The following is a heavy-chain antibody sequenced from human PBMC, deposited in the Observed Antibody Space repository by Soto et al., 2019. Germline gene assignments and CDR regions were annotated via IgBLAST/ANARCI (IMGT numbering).Heavy chain of an antibody. CDR3: AKDGGIAVAGSSQNFDY. CDR1: GFTFSSYG. D-gene: IGHD6-19*01. J-gene: IGHJ4*02. CDR2: ISYDGSNK. V-gene: IGHV3-30*18. Sequence: PGGSLRLSCAASGFTFSSYGMHWVRQAPGKGLEWVAVISYDGSNKYYADSVKGRFTISRDNSKNTLYLQMNSLRAEDTAVYYCAKDGGIAVAGSSQNFDYWGQGTLVTVSS.